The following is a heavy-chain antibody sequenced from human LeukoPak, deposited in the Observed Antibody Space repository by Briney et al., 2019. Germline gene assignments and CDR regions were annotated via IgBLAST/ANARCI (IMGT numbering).Heavy chain of an antibody. CDR3: AKAESSIYSGSLGY. CDR2: IYSSGST. J-gene: IGHJ4*02. D-gene: IGHD1-26*01. V-gene: IGHV4-59*01. CDR1: GGSIRGYY. Sequence: PSETLSLTCTVSGGSIRGYYWSWIRQPPGKGLEWIGYIYSSGSTNYNPSLKSRVTMSVDTSKNQFSLKVSSVTAADTAVYYCAKAESSIYSGSLGYWGQGTLVTVSS.